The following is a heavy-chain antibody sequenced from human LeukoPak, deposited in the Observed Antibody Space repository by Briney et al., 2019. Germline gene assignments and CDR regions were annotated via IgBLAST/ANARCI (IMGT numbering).Heavy chain of an antibody. V-gene: IGHV5-10-1*01. D-gene: IGHD1-1*01. Sequence: GESLRISCKGSGYSFTSYWISWVRQMPGKGLEWMGRIDPGDSYTNYSPSFQGHVTISADKSISTAYLQWSSLKASDTAMYYCARRYNWNDDGYYYYGMDVWGQGTTVTVSS. CDR2: IDPGDSYT. J-gene: IGHJ6*02. CDR1: GYSFTSYW. CDR3: ARRYNWNDDGYYYYGMDV.